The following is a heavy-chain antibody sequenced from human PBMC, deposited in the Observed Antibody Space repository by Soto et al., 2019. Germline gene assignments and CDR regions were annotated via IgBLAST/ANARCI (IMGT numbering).Heavy chain of an antibody. Sequence: SETLSLTCTVSGGSISSGGYYWSWIRQHPGKGLEWIGYIYYSGSTYYNPSLKSRVTISVDTSKNQFSLKLSSVTAADTAVYYCARECGYCSSTRGWFDPWGQGPLGTVS. J-gene: IGHJ5*02. CDR2: IYYSGST. CDR1: GGSISSGGYY. CDR3: ARECGYCSSTRGWFDP. V-gene: IGHV4-31*03. D-gene: IGHD2-2*03.